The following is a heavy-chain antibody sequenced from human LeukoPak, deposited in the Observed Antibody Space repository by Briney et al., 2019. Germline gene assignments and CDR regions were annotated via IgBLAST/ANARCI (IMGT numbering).Heavy chain of an antibody. D-gene: IGHD4/OR15-4a*01. CDR1: GFTFSSYD. CDR2: ISSDRGNT. V-gene: IGHV3-30*18. CDR3: AKCCPMDV. J-gene: IGHJ6*02. Sequence: GRSLRLSCAASGFTFSSYDIHWVCQAPGKGLEWVALISSDRGNTYFAHSVKGRFTISTDNSKNTLYLQMNSLRPEHTAVYYCAKCCPMDVWGQGTTVTVSS.